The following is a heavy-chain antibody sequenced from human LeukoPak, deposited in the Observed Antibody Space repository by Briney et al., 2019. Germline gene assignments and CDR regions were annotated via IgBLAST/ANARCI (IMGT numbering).Heavy chain of an antibody. CDR1: GYTFTSYG. Sequence: ASVKVSCKTSGYTFTSYGISWVRQAPGQGLEWMGWISVYNGNTNYAQKLQGRVTLTTDTSTNTAYMELRSLRSDDTAVYYCAVSLVSSYYFYGMDVSGQGTTVIVYS. D-gene: IGHD1-1*01. CDR2: ISVYNGNT. J-gene: IGHJ6*02. V-gene: IGHV1-18*01. CDR3: AVSLVSSYYFYGMDV.